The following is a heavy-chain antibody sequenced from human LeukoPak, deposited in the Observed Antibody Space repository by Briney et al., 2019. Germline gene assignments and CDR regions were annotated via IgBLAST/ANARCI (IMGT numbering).Heavy chain of an antibody. Sequence: GGSLRLSCADSGFTFSSHWMSWVRQAPGKGLEWVANIKQDGSEIYYLDSVKGRFTISRDNAKNSLYLQMNSLRVEDTAVYYCAKVAKYYYGSETYYFFEHWGQGTPVTASS. CDR1: GFTFSSHW. D-gene: IGHD3-10*01. V-gene: IGHV3-7*01. CDR3: AKVAKYYYGSETYYFFEH. J-gene: IGHJ4*02. CDR2: IKQDGSEI.